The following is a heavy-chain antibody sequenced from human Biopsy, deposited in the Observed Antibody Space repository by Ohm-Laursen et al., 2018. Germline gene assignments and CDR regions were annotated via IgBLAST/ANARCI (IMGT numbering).Heavy chain of an antibody. J-gene: IGHJ6*02. Sequence: LSLTCAASGFTFDDYAMHWVRQAPGKGLEWVSGISWHSGSRGYADSVKGRFTISRDNAKKLLYLQMNSLRAEGTALYYCAKDVRVKVQLDGMDVWGQGTTVTVSS. V-gene: IGHV3-9*01. CDR1: GFTFDDYA. CDR3: AKDVRVKVQLDGMDV. CDR2: ISWHSGSR. D-gene: IGHD1-1*01.